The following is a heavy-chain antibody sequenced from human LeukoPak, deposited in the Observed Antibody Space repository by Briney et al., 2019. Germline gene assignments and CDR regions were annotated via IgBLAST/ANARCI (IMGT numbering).Heavy chain of an antibody. Sequence: PSETLSLTCAVYGGSFSGYYWSWIRQPPGKGLEWIGEINHSGSTNYNPSLKSRVTISVDTSKNQFSLKLSSVTAADTAVYYCARWGKNYDYVWGSYRYKGPFYFDYWGQGTLVTVSA. CDR3: ARWGKNYDYVWGSYRYKGPFYFDY. D-gene: IGHD3-16*02. CDR1: GGSFSGYY. CDR2: INHSGST. V-gene: IGHV4-34*01. J-gene: IGHJ4*02.